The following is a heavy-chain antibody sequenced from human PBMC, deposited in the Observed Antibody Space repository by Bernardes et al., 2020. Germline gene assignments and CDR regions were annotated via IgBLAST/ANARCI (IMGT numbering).Heavy chain of an antibody. CDR1: GSTCSSYC. Sequence: GGSLRLSCAAVGSTCSSYCMHWGRQARGRGLVWVSRINNDGSITGLADSVKGRFTISRDNAKKTLYVQMNSLRAEDTSVYYCERDFWGLDYWGQGTLVTVSS. CDR2: INNDGSIT. J-gene: IGHJ4*02. D-gene: IGHD7-27*01. V-gene: IGHV3-74*01. CDR3: ERDFWGLDY.